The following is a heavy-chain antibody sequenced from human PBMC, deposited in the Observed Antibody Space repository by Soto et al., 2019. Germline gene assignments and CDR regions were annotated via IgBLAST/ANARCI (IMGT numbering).Heavy chain of an antibody. J-gene: IGHJ6*02. Sequence: ASVKVSCKASGYTFTSYGISWVRQAPGQGLEWMGWISAYNGNTNYAQKLQGRVTMTTDTSTSTAYMGLRSLRSDDTAVYYCARDRPRVRRNTYDFWSGYYMGGMDVGGQGTTLTV. CDR3: ARDRPRVRRNTYDFWSGYYMGGMDV. CDR1: GYTFTSYG. CDR2: ISAYNGNT. D-gene: IGHD3-3*01. V-gene: IGHV1-18*04.